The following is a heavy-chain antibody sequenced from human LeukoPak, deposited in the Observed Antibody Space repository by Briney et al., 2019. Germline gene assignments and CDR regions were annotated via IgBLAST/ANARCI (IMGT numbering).Heavy chain of an antibody. CDR1: NYMFTRYG. V-gene: IGHV1-18*01. D-gene: IGHD3-10*01. Sequence: ASVTVSCRATNYMFTRYGMSWVRQAPGQGLEWVGWISGSTGNTNYAQKFQGRVTMTTDTSTSTAYMELRSLRSDDTAVYYCARDSSDYYGSGSYYYWGQGTLVTVSS. J-gene: IGHJ4*02. CDR2: ISGSTGNT. CDR3: ARDSSDYYGSGSYYY.